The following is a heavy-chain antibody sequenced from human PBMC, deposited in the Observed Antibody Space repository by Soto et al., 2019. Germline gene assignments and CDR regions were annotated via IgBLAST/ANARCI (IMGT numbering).Heavy chain of an antibody. Sequence: SETLSLTCTVSGGSISSYYWSWIRQPPGKGLEWIGYIYYSGSTNYNPSLKSRVTISVDTSKNQFSLNLSSVTAADTAVYYCARRGDYFGSGSYYNFWGFDFDYWGQGTLVTVSS. CDR3: ARRGDYFGSGSYYNFWGFDFDY. CDR1: GGSISSYY. D-gene: IGHD3-10*01. CDR2: IYYSGST. J-gene: IGHJ4*02. V-gene: IGHV4-59*08.